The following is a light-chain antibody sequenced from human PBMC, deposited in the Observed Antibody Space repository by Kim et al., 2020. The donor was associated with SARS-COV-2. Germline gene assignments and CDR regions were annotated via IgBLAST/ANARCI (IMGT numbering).Light chain of an antibody. J-gene: IGLJ2*01. CDR3: LLYYCGAQV. Sequence: PAGTVSHHWAASTRAVTSGYYPDWGQQKPGQRPPGLIYRTRNKQAWTPARVSGALLGGKAALTQSGVQTEDEAEYYCLLYYCGAQVFGGGTQRTVL. V-gene: IGLV7-43*01. CDR2: RTR. CDR1: TRAVTSGYY.